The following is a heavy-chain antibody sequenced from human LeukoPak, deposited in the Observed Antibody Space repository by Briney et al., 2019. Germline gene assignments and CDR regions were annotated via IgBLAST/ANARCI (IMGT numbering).Heavy chain of an antibody. CDR2: IKQDGSEK. J-gene: IGHJ4*02. CDR3: AKDRGIISDY. D-gene: IGHD3-10*01. Sequence: GGSLRLSCAASGFTFSSYWMSWVRQAPGKGLEWVANIKQDGSEKYYVDSVKGRFTISRDSARNSLYLQMNNLRAEDTAVYYCAKDRGIISDYSGQGTLVTASS. V-gene: IGHV3-7*03. CDR1: GFTFSSYW.